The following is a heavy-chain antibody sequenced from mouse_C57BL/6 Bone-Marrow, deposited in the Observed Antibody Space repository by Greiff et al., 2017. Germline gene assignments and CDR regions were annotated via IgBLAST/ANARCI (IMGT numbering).Heavy chain of an antibody. CDR2: INPNNGGT. J-gene: IGHJ4*01. CDR1: GYTFTDYY. Sequence: VQLQQSGPELVKPGASVKISCKASGYTFTDYYMNWVKQSHGKSLEWIGDINPNNGGTSYNQKFKGKATLTVDKSSSKAYMELRSLTSEDSAVYYCARWELTGTYYYAMDYLGQGTSVTVSS. D-gene: IGHD4-1*01. V-gene: IGHV1-26*01. CDR3: ARWELTGTYYYAMDY.